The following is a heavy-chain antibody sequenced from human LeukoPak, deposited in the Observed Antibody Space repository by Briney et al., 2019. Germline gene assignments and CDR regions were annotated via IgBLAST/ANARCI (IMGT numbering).Heavy chain of an antibody. D-gene: IGHD3-10*01. CDR1: GDSISRYY. CDR3: ARDSGTTGEVKFDP. CDR2: IYNGGII. J-gene: IGHJ5*02. Sequence: SETLYLTCTVSGDSISRYYWSWIRQPAGKGLEWIGRIYNGGIITYNPSLKSRVTMSIDTSNNQFSLRLRFVTAADTAVYYCARDSGTTGEVKFDPWGQGTLVTVSS. V-gene: IGHV4-4*07.